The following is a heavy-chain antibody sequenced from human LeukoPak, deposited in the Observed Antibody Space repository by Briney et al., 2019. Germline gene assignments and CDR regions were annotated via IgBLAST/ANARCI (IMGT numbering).Heavy chain of an antibody. CDR2: SSSSSYI. D-gene: IGHD3-22*01. Sequence: SSSSSYIYYADSVKGRFTISRDNAKNSLYLQMNSLRAEDTAVYYCARGGLYYDSSGYPPGYWGQGTLVTVSS. J-gene: IGHJ4*02. CDR3: ARGGLYYDSSGYPPGY. V-gene: IGHV3-21*01.